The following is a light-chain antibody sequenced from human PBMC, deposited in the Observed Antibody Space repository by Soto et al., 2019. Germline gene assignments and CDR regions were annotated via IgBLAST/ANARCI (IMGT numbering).Light chain of an antibody. CDR1: QSVISNY. CDR3: QHFGTSPPKWT. Sequence: EIVLTQSPGTLSLSPGERATLSCRTSQSVISNYFAWYQQKPGQAPRLLLYGASTRAAGIPDRISGSGSGTDFTLTISRLEPEDFAVYYCQHFGTSPPKWTVGQGTKVEI. CDR2: GAS. J-gene: IGKJ1*01. V-gene: IGKV3-20*01.